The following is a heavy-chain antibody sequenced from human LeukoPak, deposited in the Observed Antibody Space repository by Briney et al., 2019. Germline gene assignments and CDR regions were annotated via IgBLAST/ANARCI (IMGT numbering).Heavy chain of an antibody. J-gene: IGHJ5*02. CDR1: GVSISSSSYY. CDR2: IYYSGST. CDR3: ARGDGGP. Sequence: SSETLSLTCTVSGVSISSSSYYWGWIRQPPGKGLEWIGSIYYSGSTYYNPSLKSRVTISVDTSKNQFSLKLSSVTAADTAVYYCARGDGGPWGQGTLVTVSS. V-gene: IGHV4-39*07.